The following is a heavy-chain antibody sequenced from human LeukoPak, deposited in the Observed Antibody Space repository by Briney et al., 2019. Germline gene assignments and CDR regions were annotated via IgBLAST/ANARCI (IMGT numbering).Heavy chain of an antibody. CDR1: GFTFSSYW. CDR3: ARLHYGDYAYYYYMDV. J-gene: IGHJ6*03. D-gene: IGHD4-17*01. CDR2: IKQDGSEK. V-gene: IGHV3-7*01. Sequence: GSLRLSCAASGFTFSSYWMSWVRQAPGKGLEWVANIKQDGSEKYYVDSVKGRFTISRDNAKNSLYLQMNSLRAEDTAVYYCARLHYGDYAYYYYMDVWGKGTTVTVSS.